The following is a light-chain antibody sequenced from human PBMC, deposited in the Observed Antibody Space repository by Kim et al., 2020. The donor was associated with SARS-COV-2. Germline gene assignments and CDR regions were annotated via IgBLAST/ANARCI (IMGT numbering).Light chain of an antibody. Sequence: VSPGQTASITCAGDRLGDKYACWYQQKPGQSPVLVIYQDSKRPSGIPERFSGSNSGNTATLTISGTQAMDEADYYCQAWDSSTVVFGGGTKLTVL. CDR1: RLGDKY. CDR2: QDS. V-gene: IGLV3-1*01. J-gene: IGLJ2*01. CDR3: QAWDSSTVV.